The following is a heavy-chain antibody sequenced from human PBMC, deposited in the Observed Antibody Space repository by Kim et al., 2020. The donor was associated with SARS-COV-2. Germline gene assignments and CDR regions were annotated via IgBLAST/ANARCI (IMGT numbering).Heavy chain of an antibody. Sequence: GGSLRLSCAASGFTFSSYGMHWVRQAPGKGLEWVAVISYDGSNKYYADSVKGRFTISRDNSKNTLYLQMNSLRAEDTAVYYCAKDLFTSRPTYYYGSGSLPSPSPLDYRGQGTLVTVSS. CDR2: ISYDGSNK. V-gene: IGHV3-30*18. CDR3: AKDLFTSRPTYYYGSGSLPSPSPLDY. CDR1: GFTFSSYG. J-gene: IGHJ4*02. D-gene: IGHD3-10*01.